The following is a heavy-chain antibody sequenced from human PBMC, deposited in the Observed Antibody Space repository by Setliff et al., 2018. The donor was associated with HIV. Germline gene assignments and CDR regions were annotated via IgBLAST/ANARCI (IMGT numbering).Heavy chain of an antibody. J-gene: IGHJ3*02. V-gene: IGHV3-66*02. D-gene: IGHD7-27*01. CDR1: GFSVSNSY. CDR2: IYSDGRS. Sequence: GESLKISCAASGFSVSNSYMNWVRQAPGKGLEWVSVIYSDGRSSYADSVEGRFTISRDNSKNTLYFQLNSLRPEDTAVYYCARDMGSTNWGLQNDRFDIWGQGTMVTVSS. CDR3: ARDMGSTNWGLQNDRFDI.